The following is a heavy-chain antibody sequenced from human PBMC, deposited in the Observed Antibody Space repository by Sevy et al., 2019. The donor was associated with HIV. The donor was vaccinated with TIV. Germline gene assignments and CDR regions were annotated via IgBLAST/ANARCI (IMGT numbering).Heavy chain of an antibody. V-gene: IGHV3-23*01. CDR1: GFTFSSYA. J-gene: IGHJ6*02. D-gene: IGHD3-10*01. Sequence: GGSLRLSCAASGFTFSSYAMSWVRQAPGKGLEWVSAISGSGGSTYYADSVKGRFTISRDNSKNTLYLQMNSLRAEDTAVYYCAKDLVQGVIATTHYGMDVWGQGTTVTVSS. CDR3: AKDLVQGVIATTHYGMDV. CDR2: ISGSGGST.